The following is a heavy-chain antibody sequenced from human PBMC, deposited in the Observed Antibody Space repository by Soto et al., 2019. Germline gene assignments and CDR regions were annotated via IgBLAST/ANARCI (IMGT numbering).Heavy chain of an antibody. CDR1: GFTFSSYA. CDR3: AKDPLTAMVLTGGLDFDY. J-gene: IGHJ4*02. Sequence: HPGGSLRLSCAASGFTFSSYAMSWVRQAPGKGLEWVSAISGSGGSTYYADSVKGRFTISRDNSKNTLYLQMNSLRAEDTAVYYCAKDPLTAMVLTGGLDFDYWGQGTLVTAPQ. CDR2: ISGSGGST. D-gene: IGHD5-18*01. V-gene: IGHV3-23*01.